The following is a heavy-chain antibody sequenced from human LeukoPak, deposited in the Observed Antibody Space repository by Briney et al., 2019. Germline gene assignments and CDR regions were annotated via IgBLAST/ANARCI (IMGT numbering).Heavy chain of an antibody. Sequence: GASVKVSCKASGGTFSSYAISWVRQAPGQGLEWMGGIIPIFGTANYAQKFQGRVTITADEPTSTAYMELSSLRSEDTAVYYCARFDIVATREQFDPWGQGTLVTVSS. CDR3: ARFDIVATREQFDP. CDR1: GGTFSSYA. J-gene: IGHJ5*02. V-gene: IGHV1-69*13. D-gene: IGHD5-12*01. CDR2: IIPIFGTA.